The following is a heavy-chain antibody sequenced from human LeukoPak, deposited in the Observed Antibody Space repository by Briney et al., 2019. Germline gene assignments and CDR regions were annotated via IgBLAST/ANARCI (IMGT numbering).Heavy chain of an antibody. CDR3: AKDASIAAAGIGWFDP. CDR1: GLTFSSYG. D-gene: IGHD6-13*01. CDR2: ISYDGSNK. J-gene: IGHJ5*02. V-gene: IGHV3-30*18. Sequence: GGSLRLSCAASGLTFSSYGMHWVRQAPGKGLEWVAVISYDGSNKYYADSVKGRFTISRDNSKNTLYLQMNSLRAEDTAVYYCAKDASIAAAGIGWFDPWGQGTLVTVSS.